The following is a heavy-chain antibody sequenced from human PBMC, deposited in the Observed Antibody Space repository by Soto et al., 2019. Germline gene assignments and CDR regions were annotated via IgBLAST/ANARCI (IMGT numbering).Heavy chain of an antibody. CDR3: ARDRGYDAHDYYYNAMDV. CDR1: GFTFSTYS. CDR2: ISSTSGHI. Sequence: EVQLVESGGGLVKPGGSLRLSCAASGFTFSTYSMNWVRQAPGKGLEWVSSISSTSGHIYYADSVRGRFTISRDNAKNSLYLQMNSLRAEDTAVYYCARDRGYDAHDYYYNAMDVWGQGTTVTVSS. J-gene: IGHJ6*02. V-gene: IGHV3-21*01. D-gene: IGHD2-15*01.